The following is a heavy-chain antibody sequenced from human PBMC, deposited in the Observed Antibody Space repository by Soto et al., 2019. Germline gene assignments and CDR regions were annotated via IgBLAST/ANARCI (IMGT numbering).Heavy chain of an antibody. D-gene: IGHD6-13*01. J-gene: IGHJ5*02. CDR2: INAGNGNT. CDR3: ARDPYSSSWYPSGFDP. Sequence: ASVKVSCKASGYTFTSYAMHWVRQAPGQRLEWMGWINAGNGNTKYSQKFQGRVTITRDTSASTAYMELSSLRSEDTAVYYCARDPYSSSWYPSGFDPWGQGTLVTVSS. V-gene: IGHV1-3*01. CDR1: GYTFTSYA.